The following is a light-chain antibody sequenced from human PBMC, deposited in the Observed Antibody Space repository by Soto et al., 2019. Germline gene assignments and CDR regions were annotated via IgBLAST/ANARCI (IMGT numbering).Light chain of an antibody. Sequence: QSVLTQPASVSGSPGQSITISCTGTSSDVGGYNYVSWYQQHPGKAPKLMIYDVSIRPSGVSNRFSGSKSGNTASLTISGLQAADEADYYCSSYTSSTTLYVFGTGTKLTVL. V-gene: IGLV2-14*01. J-gene: IGLJ1*01. CDR2: DVS. CDR3: SSYTSSTTLYV. CDR1: SSDVGGYNY.